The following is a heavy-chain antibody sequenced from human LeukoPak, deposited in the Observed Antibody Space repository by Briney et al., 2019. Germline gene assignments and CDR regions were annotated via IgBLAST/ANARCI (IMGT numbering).Heavy chain of an antibody. CDR2: IIPIFGTV. CDR3: AGGPIGYGRYNWFDP. CDR1: GGTFSSYA. J-gene: IGHJ5*02. Sequence: SVKVSCKASGGTFSSYAISWVRQAPGQGLEWMGGIIPIFGTVNYAQKFQGRVTITADESTSTAYMELSSLRSEDTAVYYCAGGPIGYGRYNWFDPWGQGTLVTVSS. V-gene: IGHV1-69*01. D-gene: IGHD2-15*01.